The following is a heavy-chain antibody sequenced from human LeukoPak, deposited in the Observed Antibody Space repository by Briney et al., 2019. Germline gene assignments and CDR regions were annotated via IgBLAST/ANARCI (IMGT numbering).Heavy chain of an antibody. CDR3: ASRKLGNDY. J-gene: IGHJ4*03. CDR1: GGSISSGSSY. Sequence: SETLSLTCTVSGGSISSGSSYWGWIRQPPGKGLEWIGSVYYRGNTYYNPSLNSRVTISLDTSKNQFSLKLSSVTAADTAVYYCASRKLGNDYWGQGTLVTVSS. CDR2: VYYRGNT. D-gene: IGHD7-27*01. V-gene: IGHV4-39*07.